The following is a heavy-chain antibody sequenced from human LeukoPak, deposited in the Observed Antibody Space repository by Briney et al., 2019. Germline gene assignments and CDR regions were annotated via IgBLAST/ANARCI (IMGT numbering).Heavy chain of an antibody. CDR1: GGSISSYY. CDR2: MYYSGST. CDR3: ARGQYICGTYRQYFYY. D-gene: IGHD3-16*02. V-gene: IGHV4-59*01. J-gene: IGHJ4*02. Sequence: SETLSLTCTVSGGSISSYYWNWIRQPPGKGLEWVGYMYYSGSTSYNPSLMSRVTISVDTSKYQFSLKLSSVTAADTAVYYCARGQYICGTYRQYFYYWGQGTLVTVCS.